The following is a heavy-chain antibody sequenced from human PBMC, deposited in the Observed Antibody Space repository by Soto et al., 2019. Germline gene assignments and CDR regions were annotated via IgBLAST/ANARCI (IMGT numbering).Heavy chain of an antibody. Sequence: SETLSLTCTVSGGSISGFYWSWIRQPPGKGLEWIGYIYYSGSTNFNPSLKSRVTMPVDTSKNQFSLRLSSVTAADTAVYYCARLVYYDILTGLSRGFDPWGQGTLVTV. J-gene: IGHJ5*02. CDR1: GGSISGFY. V-gene: IGHV4-59*01. CDR3: ARLVYYDILTGLSRGFDP. D-gene: IGHD3-9*01. CDR2: IYYSGST.